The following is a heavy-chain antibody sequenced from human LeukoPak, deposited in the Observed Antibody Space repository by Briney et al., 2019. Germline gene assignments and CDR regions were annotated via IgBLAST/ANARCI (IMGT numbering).Heavy chain of an antibody. J-gene: IGHJ4*02. CDR1: GYTFTSYY. D-gene: IGHD3-22*01. CDR3: ARVLPPQYYYDSSGLFDY. Sequence: ASVKVSCKASGYTFTSYYVHWVRQAPGQGLEWMGIINPSGGSTSYAQKFQGRVTMTRDTSTSTVYMELSSLRSEDTAVYYCARVLPPQYYYDSSGLFDYWGQGTLVTVSS. V-gene: IGHV1-46*01. CDR2: INPSGGST.